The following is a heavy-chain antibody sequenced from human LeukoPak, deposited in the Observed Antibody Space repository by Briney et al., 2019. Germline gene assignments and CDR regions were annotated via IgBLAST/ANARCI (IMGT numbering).Heavy chain of an antibody. Sequence: PGGSLRLSCAASGFTFSSYAMSWVRQAPGKGLEWVSTISISRSSTYHADSVKGRFTVSRDNSKNTLFLQMNSLRAEDTAIYYCARRDGYNLNFDLWGRGALVTVSS. D-gene: IGHD5-24*01. J-gene: IGHJ2*01. CDR2: ISISRSST. CDR1: GFTFSSYA. V-gene: IGHV3-23*01. CDR3: ARRDGYNLNFDL.